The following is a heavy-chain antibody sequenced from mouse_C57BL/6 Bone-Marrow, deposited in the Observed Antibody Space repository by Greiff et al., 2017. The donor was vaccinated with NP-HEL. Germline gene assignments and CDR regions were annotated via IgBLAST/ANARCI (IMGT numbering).Heavy chain of an antibody. J-gene: IGHJ3*01. CDR3: ARFTRGFAY. CDR1: GYTFTSYW. CDR2: IHPNSGST. Sequence: VQLQQPGAELVKPGASVKLSCKASGYTFTSYWMHWVKQRPGQGLEWIGMIHPNSGSTNYNEKFTSKATLTVDKSSSTAYMQLSSLTSEDSAVYYCARFTRGFAYWGQGTLVTVSA. V-gene: IGHV1-64*01. D-gene: IGHD3-1*01.